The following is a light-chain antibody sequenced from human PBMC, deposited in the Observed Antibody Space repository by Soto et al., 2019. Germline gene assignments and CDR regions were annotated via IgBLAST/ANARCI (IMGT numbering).Light chain of an antibody. V-gene: IGLV2-14*01. Sequence: QSVLTQPASVSGSPGQSITISCTGTSSDFGSYNFVSWYQQHPGKAPKLMIYDVTTRPSGVSNRFSGSKSGNTASLTISGLQAEDEADSYGSSYTSSSTPVFGGGTKLTVL. J-gene: IGLJ2*01. CDR3: SSYTSSSTPV. CDR2: DVT. CDR1: SSDFGSYNF.